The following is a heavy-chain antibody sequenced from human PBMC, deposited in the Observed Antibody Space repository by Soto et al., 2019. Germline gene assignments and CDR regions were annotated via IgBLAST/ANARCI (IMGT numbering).Heavy chain of an antibody. CDR3: ARGGDIVAMRSFGQPNYFDY. CDR2: INHSGST. CDR1: GGSFSGYY. Sequence: QVQLQQWGAGLLKPSETLSLTCAVYGGSFSGYYWSWIRQPPGKGLEWIGEINHSGSTNYNPSLKSRVTISVDTSKTPFSLKLSSVTAADTAVYYCARGGDIVAMRSFGQPNYFDYWGQGTLVTVSS. V-gene: IGHV4-34*01. J-gene: IGHJ4*02. D-gene: IGHD5-12*01.